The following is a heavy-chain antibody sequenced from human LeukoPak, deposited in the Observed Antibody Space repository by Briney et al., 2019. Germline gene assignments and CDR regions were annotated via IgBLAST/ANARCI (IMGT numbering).Heavy chain of an antibody. V-gene: IGHV3-23*01. D-gene: IGHD4-11*01. CDR3: AKDATGPNWFDP. Sequence: PGGSLRLSCAASGFTFSNAWMSWVRQAPGKGLEWVSAISGSGGSTYYADSVKGRFTISRDNSKNTLYLQMNSLRAEDTAVYYCAKDATGPNWFDPWGQGTLVTVSS. J-gene: IGHJ5*02. CDR1: GFTFSNAW. CDR2: ISGSGGST.